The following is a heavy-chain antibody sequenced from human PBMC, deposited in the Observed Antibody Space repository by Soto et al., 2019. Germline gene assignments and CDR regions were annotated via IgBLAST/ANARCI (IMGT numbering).Heavy chain of an antibody. CDR2: IYYRGNA. V-gene: IGHV4-39*01. CDR1: DDSINSDKYY. J-gene: IGHJ4*02. CDR3: ARREGLPQIPYYFDF. Sequence: SETLSLTCSVSDDSINSDKYYWGWIRQPPGKGLEWIGSIYYRGNAYYNPSLQTRVTISLDKSRSQFSLKLNSVTAADSAVYFFARREGLPQIPYYFDFGGRGALATVSS. D-gene: IGHD3-10*01.